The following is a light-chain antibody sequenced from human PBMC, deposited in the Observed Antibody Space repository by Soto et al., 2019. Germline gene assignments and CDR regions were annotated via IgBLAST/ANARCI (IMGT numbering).Light chain of an antibody. CDR3: QQSNTCPLS. J-gene: IGKJ3*01. Sequence: DIQMTQSPSFVSASVGDRVTITCRASQGISTWLAWYQQKPVKAPNLLIYAASNLPNGVPSRFSGSGSGTDFTLTISSLQPEDFATYYCQQSNTCPLSFGPGTKVDVK. CDR2: AAS. CDR1: QGISTW. V-gene: IGKV1-12*01.